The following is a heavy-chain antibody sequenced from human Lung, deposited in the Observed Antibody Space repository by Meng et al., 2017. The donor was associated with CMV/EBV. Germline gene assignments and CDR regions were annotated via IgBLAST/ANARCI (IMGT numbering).Heavy chain of an antibody. CDR3: ARDSGSSYYYYGMDV. Sequence: GGSLRLXCAASGFTFSSYSMNWVRQAPGKGLEWVSSISSSSSYIYYADSVKGRFTISRDNAKNSLYLQMNSLRAEDTAVYYCARDSGSSYYYYGMDVWSQGTPVTVSS. CDR1: GFTFSSYS. D-gene: IGHD6-6*01. CDR2: ISSSSSYI. J-gene: IGHJ6*02. V-gene: IGHV3-21*01.